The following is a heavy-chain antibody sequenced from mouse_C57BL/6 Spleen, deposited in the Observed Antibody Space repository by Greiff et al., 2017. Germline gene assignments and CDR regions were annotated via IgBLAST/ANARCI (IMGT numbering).Heavy chain of an antibody. D-gene: IGHD1-1*01. Sequence: EVQLVESGGGLVKPGGSLKLSCAASGFTFSDYGMHWVRQAPEKGLEWVAYISSRSSTIYYADTVKGRFTISRDNAKNTLFLQMTSLRSEDTAMYYCAATVVATSDYAMDYWGQGTSVTVSS. CDR1: GFTFSDYG. V-gene: IGHV5-17*01. CDR3: AATVVATSDYAMDY. J-gene: IGHJ4*01. CDR2: ISSRSSTI.